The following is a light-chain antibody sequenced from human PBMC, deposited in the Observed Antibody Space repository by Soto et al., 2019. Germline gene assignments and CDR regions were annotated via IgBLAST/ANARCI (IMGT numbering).Light chain of an antibody. CDR1: SSNIGGNS. Sequence: VLTQPPSVSSAPGQRVTISCSGSSSNIGGNSVSWYQQLPGTAPKLLIYDDDKRPSGIPDRFSGSKSGTSATLGITGFQTGDEADHYCGSWDSSLSAYVFGTGTKVTVL. CDR2: DDD. V-gene: IGLV1-51*01. J-gene: IGLJ1*01. CDR3: GSWDSSLSAYV.